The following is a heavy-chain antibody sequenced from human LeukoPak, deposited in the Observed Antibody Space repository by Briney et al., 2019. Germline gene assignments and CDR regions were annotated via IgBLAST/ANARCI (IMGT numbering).Heavy chain of an antibody. J-gene: IGHJ4*02. Sequence: SETLSLTCAVSGGSITTTDFDWAWIRQPPGQGFEWIATISSSGKAYNYPSLMSQFTISVDTSKNQFSLDVTSVTAADTGLFYCARFKGGTGFDYWGRGILVIVS. CDR1: GGSITTTDFD. D-gene: IGHD1-26*01. CDR3: ARFKGGTGFDY. V-gene: IGHV4-39*01. CDR2: ISSSGKA.